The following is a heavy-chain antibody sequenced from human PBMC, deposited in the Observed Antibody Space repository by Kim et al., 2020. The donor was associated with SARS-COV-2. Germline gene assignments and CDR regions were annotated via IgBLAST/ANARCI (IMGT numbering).Heavy chain of an antibody. CDR2: IYYSGST. D-gene: IGHD2-2*01. CDR3: ARVRGMRCSSTSCPFDY. V-gene: IGHV4-59*13. CDR1: GGSISSYY. J-gene: IGHJ4*02. Sequence: SETLSLTCTVSGGSISSYYWSWIRQPPGKGLEWIGYIYYSGSTNYNPSLKSRVTISVDTSKNQFSLKLSSVTAADTAVYYCARVRGMRCSSTSCPFDYWGQGTLVTVSS.